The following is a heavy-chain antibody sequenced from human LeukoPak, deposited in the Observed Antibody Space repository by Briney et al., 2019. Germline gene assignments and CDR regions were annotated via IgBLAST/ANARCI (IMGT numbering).Heavy chain of an antibody. D-gene: IGHD2-2*01. CDR2: IKQDGSEK. J-gene: IGHJ4*02. CDR3: ASHTQLGGYCSSASCYPAEYYFDH. CDR1: GFTFSNYW. V-gene: IGHV3-7*01. Sequence: GGSLRLSCAVSGFTFSNYWMTWIREAPGKGLEWVANIKQDGSEKYYGDSVRGRFTISRDNPKNSLFLQMNSLRAEDTAVYYCASHTQLGGYCSSASCYPAEYYFDHWGQGTLVTVSS.